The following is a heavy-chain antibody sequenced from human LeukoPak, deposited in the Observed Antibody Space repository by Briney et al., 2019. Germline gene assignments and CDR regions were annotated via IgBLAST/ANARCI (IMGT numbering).Heavy chain of an antibody. CDR2: FSGSGGST. D-gene: IGHD3-22*01. CDR1: GFTFSYYG. CDR3: AKESFPYYDSSGYYMGFDY. J-gene: IGHJ4*02. Sequence: PGGTLRLSCAASGFTFSYYGMSWVRQAPGKGLEWVSVFSGSGGSTYYADSVKGRFTISRDNSKNTLYLQMNSLRAEDTAVYYCAKESFPYYDSSGYYMGFDYWGQGTLVTVSS. V-gene: IGHV3-23*01.